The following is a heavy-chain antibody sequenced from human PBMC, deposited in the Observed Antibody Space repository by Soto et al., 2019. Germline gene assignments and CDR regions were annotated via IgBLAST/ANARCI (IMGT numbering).Heavy chain of an antibody. V-gene: IGHV1-2*02. CDR3: ATRGYSGYDFLYYYYGMDV. D-gene: IGHD5-12*01. J-gene: IGHJ6*02. CDR2: INPNSGGT. CDR1: GYTFTGYY. Sequence: VASVKVSCKASGYTFTGYYMHWVRQAPGQGLEWMGWINPNSGGTNYAQKFQGRVTMTRDTSISTAYMELSRLRSDDTAVYYCATRGYSGYDFLYYYYGMDVWGQGTTVTVSS.